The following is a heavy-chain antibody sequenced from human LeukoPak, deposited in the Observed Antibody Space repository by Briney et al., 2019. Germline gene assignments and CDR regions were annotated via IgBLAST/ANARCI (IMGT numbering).Heavy chain of an antibody. CDR1: GYTFTDYY. Sequence: ASVKISCKVSGYTFTDYYMHWVQQAPGKGLEWMGLVDPEDGETIYAEKFQGRVTITADTSTDTAYMELSSLRSEDTAVYYCATALLWFGELLQRDYWGQGILVTVSS. D-gene: IGHD3-10*01. V-gene: IGHV1-69-2*01. CDR2: VDPEDGET. CDR3: ATALLWFGELLQRDY. J-gene: IGHJ4*02.